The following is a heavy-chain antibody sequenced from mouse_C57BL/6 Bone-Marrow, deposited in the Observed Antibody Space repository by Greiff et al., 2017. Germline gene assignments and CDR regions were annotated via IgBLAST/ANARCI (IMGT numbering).Heavy chain of an antibody. D-gene: IGHD1-2*01. CDR1: GFTFSDYG. Sequence: EVHLVESGGGLVQPGGSLKLSCAASGFTFSDYGMAWVRQAPRKGPEWVALISTLAYSISDADPVPGRFTISRENAKNTLYLEMNSLRSEVTAMYYGAKHKDYGGGFAYWGQGTLVTVSA. V-gene: IGHV5-15*01. J-gene: IGHJ3*01. CDR2: ISTLAYSI. CDR3: AKHKDYGGGFAY.